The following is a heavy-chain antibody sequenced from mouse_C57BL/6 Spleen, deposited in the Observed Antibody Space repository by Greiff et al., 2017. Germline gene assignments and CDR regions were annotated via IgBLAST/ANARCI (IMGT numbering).Heavy chain of an antibody. V-gene: IGHV1-53*01. CDR1: GYTFTSYW. J-gene: IGHJ3*01. CDR3: AREGNYGSRRAWFAY. CDR2: INPSNGGT. D-gene: IGHD1-1*01. Sequence: VQLQQPGTELVKPGASVKLSCKASGYTFTSYWMHWVKQRPGQGLEWIGNINPSNGGTNYNEKFKSKATLTVDKSSSTAYMQLSSLTYEDSAVYYCAREGNYGSRRAWFAYWGQGTLVTVSA.